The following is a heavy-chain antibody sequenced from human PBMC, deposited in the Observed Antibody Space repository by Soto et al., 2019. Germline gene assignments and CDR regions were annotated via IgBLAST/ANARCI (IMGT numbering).Heavy chain of an antibody. Sequence: EVLLVDSGGDLVKPGGSLRLSCGGSGFAFSNAGINWVRQAPGKGLEWVGRIKSKTSGGTTDFAAPVRGRFAITRVDSRNMAYMQMNSLNTEDTGVYYCTPDSSHSMTDVRFDYWGHGTLVTVSS. CDR3: TPDSSHSMTDVRFDY. D-gene: IGHD3-22*01. J-gene: IGHJ4*01. CDR2: IKSKTSGGTT. V-gene: IGHV3-15*07. CDR1: GFAFSNAG.